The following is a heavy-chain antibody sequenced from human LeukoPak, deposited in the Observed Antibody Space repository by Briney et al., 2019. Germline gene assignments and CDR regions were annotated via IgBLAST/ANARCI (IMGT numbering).Heavy chain of an antibody. D-gene: IGHD2-2*01. CDR3: ARGRSAMRIDV. CDR2: MNPSSGST. V-gene: IGHV1-8*03. J-gene: IGHJ6*04. CDR1: GYTFSNYD. Sequence: ASLKVSCKASGYTFSNYDINWVRQAAGQGLEWMGWMNPSSGSTAYAQKFQGRVTITRNTSISTAYMELSTRRFEDTAVYYCARGRSAMRIDVWGKGTTVTVSS.